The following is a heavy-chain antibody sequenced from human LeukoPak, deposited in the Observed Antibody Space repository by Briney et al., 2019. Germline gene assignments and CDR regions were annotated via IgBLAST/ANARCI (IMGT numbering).Heavy chain of an antibody. CDR1: GYTFTRSA. CDR2: INPSGGST. V-gene: IGHV1-46*01. D-gene: IGHD2-15*01. J-gene: IGHJ5*02. CDR3: ARDLGPVYCSGGSCYSSRWFDP. Sequence: ASVKVSCKASGYTFTRSAVHWVRQAPGQRLEWMGIINPSGGSTSYAQKFQGRVTMTRDMSTSTVYMELSSLRSEDTAVYYCARDLGPVYCSGGSCYSSRWFDPWGQGTLVTVSS.